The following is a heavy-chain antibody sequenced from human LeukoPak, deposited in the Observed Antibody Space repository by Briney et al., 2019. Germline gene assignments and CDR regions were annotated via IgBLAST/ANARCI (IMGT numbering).Heavy chain of an antibody. CDR2: INHSGST. D-gene: IGHD6-13*01. Sequence: SETLSLTCAVYGGSFYGYYWSWIRQPPGKGLEWIGEINHSGSTNYNPSLKSRVTISVDTSKNQFSLKLSSVTAADTAVYYCARSSSWYWDYFDYWGQGTLVTVSS. CDR1: GGSFYGYY. CDR3: ARSSSWYWDYFDY. J-gene: IGHJ4*02. V-gene: IGHV4-34*01.